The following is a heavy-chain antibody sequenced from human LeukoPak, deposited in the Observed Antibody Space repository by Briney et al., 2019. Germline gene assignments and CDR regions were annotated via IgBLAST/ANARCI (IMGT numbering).Heavy chain of an antibody. V-gene: IGHV3-30*07. J-gene: IGHJ4*02. CDR2: ISNDGSNK. Sequence: GGSLRLSCAASGFTFSSYAMHWVRQAPGKGLEWVAVISNDGSNKYYADSVKGRFTISRDNSKNTLYLQMNSLRAEDTAVYYCAALDTAYLDYWGQGTLVTVSS. D-gene: IGHD5-18*01. CDR1: GFTFSSYA. CDR3: AALDTAYLDY.